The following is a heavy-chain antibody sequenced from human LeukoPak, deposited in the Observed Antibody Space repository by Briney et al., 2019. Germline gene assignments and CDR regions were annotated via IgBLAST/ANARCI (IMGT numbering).Heavy chain of an antibody. CDR2: ISGSGGST. V-gene: IGHV3-23*01. D-gene: IGHD3-3*01. Sequence: QPGGSLRLSCAASGFTFSSYAMSWVRQAPGKGLEWVSAISGSGGSTYYADSVKGRFTISRDNAENSLYLQMNSLRAEDTAVYYCARAMMTTGGGVFDYWGQGTQVTVSS. CDR1: GFTFSSYA. J-gene: IGHJ4*02. CDR3: ARAMMTTGGGVFDY.